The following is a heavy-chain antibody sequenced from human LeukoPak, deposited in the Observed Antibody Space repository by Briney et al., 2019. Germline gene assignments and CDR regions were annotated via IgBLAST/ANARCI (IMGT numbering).Heavy chain of an antibody. CDR3: AKDPLYYYDSSGYYNLFDY. CDR2: ISGSGGST. CDR1: GFTFSSYG. J-gene: IGHJ4*02. V-gene: IGHV3-23*01. D-gene: IGHD3-22*01. Sequence: PGGSLRLFCAASGFTFSSYGMSWVRQAPGKGLELVSAISGSGGSTYYADSVKGRFTISRDNSKNTLYLQMNSLRAEDTAVYYCAKDPLYYYDSSGYYNLFDYWGQGTLVTVSS.